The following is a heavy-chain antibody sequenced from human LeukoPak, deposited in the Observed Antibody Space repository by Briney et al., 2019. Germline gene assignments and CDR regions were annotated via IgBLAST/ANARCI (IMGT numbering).Heavy chain of an antibody. CDR3: ARAEGGYSSSSI. V-gene: IGHV1-69*02. CDR2: IIPILGIA. CDR1: GGTFSSYT. Sequence: ASVKVSCKASGGTFSSYTSSWVRQAPGQGLEWMGRIIPILGIANYAQKFQGRVTITADKSTSTAYMELSSLRSEDTAVYYCARAEGGYSSSSIWGQGTLVTVSS. J-gene: IGHJ4*02. D-gene: IGHD6-6*01.